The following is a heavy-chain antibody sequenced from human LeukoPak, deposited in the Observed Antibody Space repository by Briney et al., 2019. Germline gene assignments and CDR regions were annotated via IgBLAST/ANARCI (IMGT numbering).Heavy chain of an antibody. V-gene: IGHV4-30-4*08. CDR1: GGSISSGDYY. Sequence: PSQTLSLTCTVSGGSISSGDYYWSWIRQPPGKGLEWSGYIYYSGSTYYNPSLKSRVTISVDTSKNQFSLKLSSVTAADTAVYYCASQIPGFWGEPGWFDPWGQGTLVTVSS. D-gene: IGHD3-16*01. J-gene: IGHJ5*02. CDR3: ASQIPGFWGEPGWFDP. CDR2: IYYSGST.